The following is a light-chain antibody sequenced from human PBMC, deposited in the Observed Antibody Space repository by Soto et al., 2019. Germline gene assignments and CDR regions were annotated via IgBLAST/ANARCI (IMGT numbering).Light chain of an antibody. J-gene: IGKJ1*01. CDR2: GAS. Sequence: EIVMTQSPATLSVSPGERATLSCRASQSVSSNLAWYQQKPGQAPRLLIYGASTRATGIPARFRGSGSGTEFTHTISSLQSEDFAVYYCQQYNNWPLTFGQGTKVEIK. CDR3: QQYNNWPLT. V-gene: IGKV3-15*01. CDR1: QSVSSN.